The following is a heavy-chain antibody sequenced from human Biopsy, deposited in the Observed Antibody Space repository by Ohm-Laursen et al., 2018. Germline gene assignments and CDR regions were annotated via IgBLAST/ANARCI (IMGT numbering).Heavy chain of an antibody. Sequence: TLSLPCTVSGVSINAGRYYWNWIRHHPGTGLEWIGNIFYSANTYYNPSLKSRVTISVDTSKNQFSLKLSSVTVSDTAVYYCARLGSGDYFPTFFDFWGQGALVTVSS. J-gene: IGHJ4*02. CDR1: GVSINAGRYY. D-gene: IGHD5-12*01. CDR3: ARLGSGDYFPTFFDF. V-gene: IGHV4-31*03. CDR2: IFYSANT.